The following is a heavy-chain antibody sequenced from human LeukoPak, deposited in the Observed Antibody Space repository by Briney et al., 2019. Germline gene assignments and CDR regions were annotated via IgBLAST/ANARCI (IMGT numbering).Heavy chain of an antibody. D-gene: IGHD6-6*01. CDR2: FDPEDGET. Sequence: WASVKVSCKASGYTFTGYYMHWVRQAPGKGLEWTGGFDPEDGETIYAQKFQGRVTMTEDTSTDTAYMELSSLRSEDTAVYYCATELPLPGSRLDAFDIWGQGTMVTVSS. V-gene: IGHV1-24*01. CDR1: GYTFTGYY. CDR3: ATELPLPGSRLDAFDI. J-gene: IGHJ3*02.